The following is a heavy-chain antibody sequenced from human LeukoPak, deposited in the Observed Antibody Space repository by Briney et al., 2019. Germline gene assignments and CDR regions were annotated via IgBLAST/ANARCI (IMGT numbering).Heavy chain of an antibody. V-gene: IGHV4-59*08. D-gene: IGHD1-26*01. J-gene: IGHJ4*02. CDR3: ASGLLPYYFDY. Sequence: SETLSLTCTVSGGSNRSYYWSWIRQPPGKGLEWIGYIYYSGSTYYNPSLKSRVTISVDTSKNQFSLKLSSVTAADTAVYYCASGLLPYYFDYWGQGTLVTVSS. CDR1: GGSNRSYY. CDR2: IYYSGST.